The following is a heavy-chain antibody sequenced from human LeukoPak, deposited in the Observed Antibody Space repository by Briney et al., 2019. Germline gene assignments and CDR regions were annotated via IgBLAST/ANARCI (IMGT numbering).Heavy chain of an antibody. CDR3: ARDAYGLGY. V-gene: IGHV3-74*01. D-gene: IGHD3-16*01. J-gene: IGHJ4*02. CDR1: GFTFSNYR. CDR2: IESDGSRT. Sequence: PGGSLRLSCAASGFTFSNYRMHWVRQAPGEGLVWVSLIESDGSRTNYADSVKGRFTISRDNAKNTLYLQMNSLRAEDTAVYYCARDAYGLGYWGQGTLVTVSS.